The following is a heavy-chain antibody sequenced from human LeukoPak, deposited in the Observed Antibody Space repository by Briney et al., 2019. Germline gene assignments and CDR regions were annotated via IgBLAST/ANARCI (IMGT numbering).Heavy chain of an antibody. V-gene: IGHV4-59*08. Sequence: SETLSLTCTVSGGSISSYYWSWIRQPPGKGLEWIGYIFYSGGTNYNPSLKSRVTISVDTSKNQFSLKLSSVTAADTAVYYCARPRGIYSSTWYGAFDIWGQGTMVTVSS. CDR3: ARPRGIYSSTWYGAFDI. CDR1: GGSISSYY. CDR2: IFYSGGT. J-gene: IGHJ3*02. D-gene: IGHD6-13*01.